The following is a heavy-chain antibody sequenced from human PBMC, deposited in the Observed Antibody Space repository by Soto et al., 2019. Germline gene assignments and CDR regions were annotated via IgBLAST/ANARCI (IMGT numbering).Heavy chain of an antibody. Sequence: QVQLVQSGAEVKKPGASVKVSCKASGYTFTSYYMHWVRQAPGQGLEWMGIINPSGGSTSYAQKCQGRVTMTRDTSTSTVYMELSSLRSEDTAVYYCARYDFWSGTSFGFDPWGQGTLVTVSS. CDR1: GYTFTSYY. J-gene: IGHJ5*02. V-gene: IGHV1-46*01. CDR2: INPSGGST. D-gene: IGHD3-3*01. CDR3: ARYDFWSGTSFGFDP.